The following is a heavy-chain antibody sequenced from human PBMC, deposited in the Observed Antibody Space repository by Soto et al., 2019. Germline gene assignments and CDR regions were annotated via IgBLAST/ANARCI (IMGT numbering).Heavy chain of an antibody. CDR2: VNSDENTA. CDR3: ARGGRGAYYLDY. Sequence: EVQLVESGGGLVQPGGSLRLSCAASGFTFSSYWMHWVRQAPGKGLVWVSRVNSDENTATYADSVKGRFTISRDNAKNTVYLQMNSLRADDTAVYYCARGGRGAYYLDYWGQGSLVTVSS. D-gene: IGHD1-26*01. J-gene: IGHJ4*02. CDR1: GFTFSSYW. V-gene: IGHV3-74*01.